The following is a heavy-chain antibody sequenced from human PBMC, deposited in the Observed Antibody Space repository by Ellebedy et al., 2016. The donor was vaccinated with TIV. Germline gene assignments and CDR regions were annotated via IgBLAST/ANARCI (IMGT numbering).Heavy chain of an antibody. V-gene: IGHV1-46*01. D-gene: IGHD2-21*02. CDR1: GYTFTSYY. CDR2: INPSGGST. CDR3: ARDGACGGDCYGDNY. Sequence: AASVKVSCKASGYTFTSYYMHWVRQAPGQGLEWMGIINPSGGSTSYAQKFQGRVTMTRDTSISTAYMELSWLRSDDTAVYYCARDGACGGDCYGDNYWGQGSLVTVSS. J-gene: IGHJ4*02.